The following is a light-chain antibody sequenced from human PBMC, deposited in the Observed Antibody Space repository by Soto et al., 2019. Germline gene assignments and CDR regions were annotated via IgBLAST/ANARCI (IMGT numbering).Light chain of an antibody. CDR2: RDN. J-gene: IGLJ2*01. CDR1: SSNIGNNH. Sequence: QYVLTQPPSASGTPGQRVTISCSGSSSNIGNNHVYWYQQLPGTAPKLLIYRDNQRPSGVPDRFSGSRSGTSASLAISGLRFEDEADYHCAAWDGSLSGVVFGGGTKLTVL. V-gene: IGLV1-47*01. CDR3: AAWDGSLSGVV.